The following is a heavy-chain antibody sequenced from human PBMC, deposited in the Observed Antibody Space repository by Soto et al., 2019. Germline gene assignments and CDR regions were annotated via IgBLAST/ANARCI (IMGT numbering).Heavy chain of an antibody. CDR3: ARARGAIFGVVIRNWFDP. V-gene: IGHV4-4*02. D-gene: IGHD3-3*01. CDR1: GDSITSANW. J-gene: IGHJ5*02. Sequence: PSETLSLTCAVSGDSITSANWWSWVRQSPRKGLEWLGEIYHNGSTNYNPSLKSRVAISVDKAKNQFSLKLTSVTAAVTAVYYCARARGAIFGVVIRNWFDPWGQGTLVTVSS. CDR2: IYHNGST.